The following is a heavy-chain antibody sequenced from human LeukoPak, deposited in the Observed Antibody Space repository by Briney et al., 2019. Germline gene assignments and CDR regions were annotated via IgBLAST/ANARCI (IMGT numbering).Heavy chain of an antibody. Sequence: PSETLSLTCTVSGGSISSYYWSWLRQPAGKGLEWIGRIYTSGSTNYNPSLKSRVTMSVDTSKNQFSLKLSSVTAADTAVYYCARDIVVVPAAIGVSYYYGMDVWGQGTTVTVSS. CDR1: GGSISSYY. CDR3: ARDIVVVPAAIGVSYYYGMDV. CDR2: IYTSGST. J-gene: IGHJ6*02. D-gene: IGHD2-2*02. V-gene: IGHV4-4*07.